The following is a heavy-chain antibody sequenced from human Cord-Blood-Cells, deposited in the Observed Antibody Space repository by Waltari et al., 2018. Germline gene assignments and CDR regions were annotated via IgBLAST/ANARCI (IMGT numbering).Heavy chain of an antibody. CDR1: GGSISSGSYY. CDR2: IYTSGST. V-gene: IGHV4-61*09. J-gene: IGHJ2*01. Sequence: QVQLQESGPGLVKPSQTLSLTCTVPGGSISSGSYYWSWIRPPAGKGLEWIGYIYTSGSTNYNPSLKSRVTISVDTSKNQFSLKLSSVTAADTAVYYCARVGGTQLGIWGWYFDLWGRGTLVTVSS. CDR3: ARVGGTQLGIWGWYFDL. D-gene: IGHD7-27*01.